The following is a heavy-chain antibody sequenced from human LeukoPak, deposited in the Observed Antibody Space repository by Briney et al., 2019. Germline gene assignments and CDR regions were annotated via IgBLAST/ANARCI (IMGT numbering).Heavy chain of an antibody. CDR2: IYYSGST. CDR3: ATVGYSYGKNY. J-gene: IGHJ4*02. CDR1: GGSISSSSYY. D-gene: IGHD5-18*01. Sequence: SETLSLTCTVSGGSISSSSYYWGWIRQPPGKGLEWIGSIYYSGSTYYNPSLKSRVTISVDTSKNQFSLKLSSVTAADTAVYYCATVGYSYGKNYWGQGTLVTVSS. V-gene: IGHV4-39*07.